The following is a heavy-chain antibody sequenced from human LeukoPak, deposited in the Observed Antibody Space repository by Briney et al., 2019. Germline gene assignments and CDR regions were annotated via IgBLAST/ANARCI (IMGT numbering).Heavy chain of an antibody. CDR3: ASRDVGVATYRIDY. CDR1: GFIFSSYS. D-gene: IGHD5-12*01. V-gene: IGHV3-48*02. J-gene: IGHJ4*02. Sequence: PGGSLRLSCAASGFIFSSYSMNWVRQAPGKGLEWVSYISSSGSIIYYADSVKGRFTISGDNARNSLLLQMNSLRDEDTAVYYCASRDVGVATYRIDYWGRGTLVTVSS. CDR2: ISSSGSII.